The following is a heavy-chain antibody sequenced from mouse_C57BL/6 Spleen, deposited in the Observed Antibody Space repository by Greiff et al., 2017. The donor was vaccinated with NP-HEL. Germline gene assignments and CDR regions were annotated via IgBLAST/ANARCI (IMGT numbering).Heavy chain of an antibody. Sequence: QVQLQQSGAELARPGASVKLSCKASGYTFKSYGISWVKQRTGQGLEWIGEIYPRSGNTYYNEKFKGKATLTADKSSSTAYMELRSLTSEDSAVYFCARRYGSPPRYYFDYWGQGTTLTVSS. J-gene: IGHJ2*01. V-gene: IGHV1-81*01. CDR1: GYTFKSYG. D-gene: IGHD1-1*01. CDR2: IYPRSGNT. CDR3: ARRYGSPPRYYFDY.